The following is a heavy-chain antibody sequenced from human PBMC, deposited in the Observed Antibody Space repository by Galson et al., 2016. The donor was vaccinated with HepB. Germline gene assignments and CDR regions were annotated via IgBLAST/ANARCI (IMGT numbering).Heavy chain of an antibody. CDR2: SYADGRT. CDR3: ARDPGFRNGMNV. Sequence: SLRLSCAASGFIVSNDYMNWVRQAPGKGLEWLSVSYADGRTYYAESVRGRFTISRDNSKNTLFLQMNNLSADDTAVYYCARDPGFRNGMNVWGQGTTVTFAS. CDR1: GFIVSNDY. V-gene: IGHV3-53*01. J-gene: IGHJ6*02.